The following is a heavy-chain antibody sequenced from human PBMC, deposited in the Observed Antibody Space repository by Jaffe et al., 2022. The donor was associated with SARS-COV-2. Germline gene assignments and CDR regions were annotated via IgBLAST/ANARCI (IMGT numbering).Heavy chain of an antibody. V-gene: IGHV4-61*02. CDR3: ARGINGYTILDS. CDR1: GGSISSGNSY. D-gene: IGHD2-2*02. CDR2: ISSTGTT. Sequence: QVQLQESGPGLVKPSQTLSLICTVSGGSISSGNSYWSWIRQPAGKGLEWIGRISSTGTTIYNPSLKSRVSISVTTSRNHFSLTLNSVTAADTAVYYCARGINGYTILDSWGQGTLATVSS. J-gene: IGHJ4*02.